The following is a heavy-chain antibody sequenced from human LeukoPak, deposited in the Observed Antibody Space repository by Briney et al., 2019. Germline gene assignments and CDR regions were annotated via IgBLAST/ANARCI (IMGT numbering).Heavy chain of an antibody. D-gene: IGHD5-24*01. CDR2: IYRGGST. CDR1: EFTVSNTY. Sequence: SGGSLRLSCAASEFTVSNTYMSWVRQAPGKGLEWVSVIYRGGSTYYADSVKGRFTISRDNSKNTLYLQMDSLRAEDTAIYYCASPREGYSYFGYWGQGTLVTVSA. V-gene: IGHV3-53*01. J-gene: IGHJ4*02. CDR3: ASPREGYSYFGY.